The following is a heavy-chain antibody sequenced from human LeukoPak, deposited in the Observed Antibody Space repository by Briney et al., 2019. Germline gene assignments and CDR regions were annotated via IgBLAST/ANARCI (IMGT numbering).Heavy chain of an antibody. CDR1: DGSISSYY. V-gene: IGHV4-59*01. J-gene: IGHJ5*02. D-gene: IGHD3-22*01. Sequence: SETLSLTCTVSDGSISSYYWSWIRQPPAKGLEWIGYIYSSGSTNYNPSLKSRVTMSVDTSKNQFSLKLSSVTAADTAVYYCARSRDSSGSRNNWFDPWGQGTLVTVSS. CDR3: ARSRDSSGSRNNWFDP. CDR2: IYSSGST.